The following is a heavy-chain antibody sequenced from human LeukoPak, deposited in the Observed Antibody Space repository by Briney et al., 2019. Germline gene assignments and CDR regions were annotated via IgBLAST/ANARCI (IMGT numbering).Heavy chain of an antibody. CDR2: IYPGDSET. CDR3: AGRRTGKVDWYFDL. Sequence: GESLKISCKGSQYIFTNYWIGWVRQMPGKSLEWMGIIYPGDSETRYSPSFQGQVTISADKSTRNTYLQWSSLKASDTAIYYCAGRRTGKVDWYFDLWGRGTLVTVSS. CDR1: QYIFTNYW. J-gene: IGHJ2*01. D-gene: IGHD3/OR15-3a*01. V-gene: IGHV5-51*01.